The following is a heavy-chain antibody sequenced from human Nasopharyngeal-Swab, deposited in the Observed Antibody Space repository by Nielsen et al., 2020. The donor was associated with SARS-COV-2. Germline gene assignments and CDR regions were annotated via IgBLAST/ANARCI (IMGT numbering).Heavy chain of an antibody. Sequence: WIRQPPGKGLEWVSGISWNSGSIGYADSVKGRFTISRDNAKNSLYLQMNSLRAEDTALYYCAKVVAAHYYYYGMDVWGQGTTVTV. CDR2: ISWNSGSI. V-gene: IGHV3-9*01. J-gene: IGHJ6*02. CDR3: AKVVAAHYYYYGMDV. D-gene: IGHD2-15*01.